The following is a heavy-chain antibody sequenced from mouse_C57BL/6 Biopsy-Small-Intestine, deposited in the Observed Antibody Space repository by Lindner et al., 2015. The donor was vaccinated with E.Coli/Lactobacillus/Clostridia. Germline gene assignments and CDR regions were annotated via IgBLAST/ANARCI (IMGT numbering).Heavy chain of an antibody. V-gene: IGHV1-78*01. CDR2: IYPGDGSI. J-gene: IGHJ1*03. D-gene: IGHD3-1*01. CDR1: GYTFTDHT. Sequence: VQLQESGAELVKPGASVKISCRVSGYTFTDHTIHWMKQRPEQGLEWIGYIYPGDGSIKYNEKFKGKATLTADKSSSTVYMQLNSLTSEDSSVYFCADDGRGWYFDVWGTGTTVTVSS. CDR3: ADDGRGWYFDV.